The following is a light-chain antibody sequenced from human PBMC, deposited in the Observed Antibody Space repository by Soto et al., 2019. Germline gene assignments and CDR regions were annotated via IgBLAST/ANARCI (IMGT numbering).Light chain of an antibody. CDR2: DAS. Sequence: PGQRATLSCRASQRISTYVAWYQVKPGQAPRLLIYDASIGATGVPARSSGSGSGTDFSLTISSLEPEDVAVYYCQQRSQWPPMTFGQGTRLEIK. CDR1: QRISTY. V-gene: IGKV3-11*01. CDR3: QQRSQWPPMT. J-gene: IGKJ5*01.